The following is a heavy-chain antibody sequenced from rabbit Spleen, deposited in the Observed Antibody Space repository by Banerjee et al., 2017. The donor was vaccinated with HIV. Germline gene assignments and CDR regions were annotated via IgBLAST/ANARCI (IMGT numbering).Heavy chain of an antibody. V-gene: IGHV1S45*01. CDR3: ARDTSSSFSSYGMDL. D-gene: IGHD1-1*01. J-gene: IGHJ6*01. CDR1: GFSFSNKAV. CDR2: IDTGSSGFT. Sequence: QEQLVESGGGLVQPEGSLKLSCTASGFSFSNKAVMCWVRQAPGKGLEWIACIDTGSSGFTYFATWAKGRFTCSKTSSTTVTLQMTRLTAADTATYFCARDTSSSFSSYGMDLWGPGPLVTVS.